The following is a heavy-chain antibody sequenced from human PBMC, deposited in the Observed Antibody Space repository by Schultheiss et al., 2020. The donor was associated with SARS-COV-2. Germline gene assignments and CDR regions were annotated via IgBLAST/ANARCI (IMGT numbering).Heavy chain of an antibody. CDR2: MSSDGSNE. D-gene: IGHD3-22*01. CDR3: ARDYYDSSGGAEYFQH. CDR1: GFTVSSNY. V-gene: IGHV3-30*03. Sequence: GGSLRLSCAASGFTVSSNYMSWVRQAPGKGLEWVAVMSSDGSNEFYTDSVKGRFTISRDNSKNTLYLQMNSLRAEDTAVYYCARDYYDSSGGAEYFQHWGQGTLVTVSS. J-gene: IGHJ1*01.